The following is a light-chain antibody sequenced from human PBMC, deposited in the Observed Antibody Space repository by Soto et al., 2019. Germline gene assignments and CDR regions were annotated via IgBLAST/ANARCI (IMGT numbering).Light chain of an antibody. CDR3: QQTYSLPRT. CDR2: SAS. J-gene: IGKJ1*01. Sequence: DVQMTQSPSSLSASVGDRVTIACRASQTVSKFVNWYQQKPGKVPDLLIYSASTLYSGVPSRFSGRGSGTEFTLTISNLQPEDFATYYCQQTYSLPRTFAQGTKVE. V-gene: IGKV1-39*01. CDR1: QTVSKF.